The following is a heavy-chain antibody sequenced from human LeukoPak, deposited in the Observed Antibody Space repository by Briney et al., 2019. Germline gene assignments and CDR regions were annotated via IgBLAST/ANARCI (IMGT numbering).Heavy chain of an antibody. CDR2: ISGGGVGT. CDR3: AKDRPQWPSRYYFDY. Sequence: GGSLRLSCAASGFTFSSYAMSWVRQAPGKGLEWVSIISGGGVGTYYADSVKGRFTISRDSSKNTLYLQMNSLRAEDTAVYYCAKDRPQWPSRYYFDYWGQGTLVTVSS. J-gene: IGHJ4*02. CDR1: GFTFSSYA. D-gene: IGHD6-19*01. V-gene: IGHV3-23*01.